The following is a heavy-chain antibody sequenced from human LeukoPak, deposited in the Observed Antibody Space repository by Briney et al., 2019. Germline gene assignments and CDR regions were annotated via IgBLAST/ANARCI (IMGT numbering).Heavy chain of an antibody. V-gene: IGHV3-7*01. CDR2: IKKDGSEK. Sequence: GGSLRLSCAASGFTFSSYEMNWVRQAPGKGLEWVANIKKDGSEKKYVDSVKGRFTISRDNAKNSLFLQMNSLRAEDTAVYYCAELGITMIGGVWGKGTTVTISS. J-gene: IGHJ6*04. CDR3: AELGITMIGGV. D-gene: IGHD3-10*02. CDR1: GFTFSSYE.